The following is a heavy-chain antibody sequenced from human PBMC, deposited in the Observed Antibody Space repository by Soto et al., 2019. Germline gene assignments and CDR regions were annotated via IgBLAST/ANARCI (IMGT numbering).Heavy chain of an antibody. CDR2: INPKSGGT. CDR3: ARGDSTDCSNGVCSFFYNHDMDV. Sequence: GASVKVACKVPGYSFTDYHIHWVRQAPGQGLEWLGRINPKSGGTSTAQKFQGWVTMTTDTSISTASMELTRLTSDDTAIYYCARGDSTDCSNGVCSFFYNHDMDVWGQGTTVTVSS. D-gene: IGHD2-8*01. CDR1: GYSFTDYH. V-gene: IGHV1-2*04. J-gene: IGHJ6*02.